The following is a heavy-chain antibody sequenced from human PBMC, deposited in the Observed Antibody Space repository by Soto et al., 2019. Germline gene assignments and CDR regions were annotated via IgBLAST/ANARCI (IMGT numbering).Heavy chain of an antibody. CDR3: TTLDQKDSSGRRGCMDV. CDR1: GFTFSGSA. D-gene: IGHD6-19*01. J-gene: IGHJ6*02. V-gene: IGHV3-73*02. CDR2: IRSKANSYAT. Sequence: EVQLVESGGGLVQPGGSLKLSCAASGFTFSGSAMHWVRQASGKGLEWVGRIRSKANSYATASAASVKGRFTISRDDSKHPAYLQKNSLKTEDTAVYYCTTLDQKDSSGRRGCMDVWGQGTTVTVSS.